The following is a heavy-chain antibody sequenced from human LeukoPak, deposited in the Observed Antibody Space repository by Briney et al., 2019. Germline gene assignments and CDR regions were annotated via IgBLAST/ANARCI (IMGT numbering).Heavy chain of an antibody. Sequence: PSETLSLTCAVYGGSFSGYYWSWIRQPPGKGLEWIGEINHSGSTNYNPSLKSRVTISVDTSKNQFSLKLSSVTAADTAVYYCARGPLIDYWGQGTLVTVPS. CDR2: INHSGST. CDR3: ARGPLIDY. J-gene: IGHJ4*02. CDR1: GGSFSGYY. V-gene: IGHV4-34*01.